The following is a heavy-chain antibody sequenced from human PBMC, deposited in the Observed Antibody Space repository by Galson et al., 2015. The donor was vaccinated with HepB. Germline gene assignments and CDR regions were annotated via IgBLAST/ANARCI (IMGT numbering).Heavy chain of an antibody. CDR1: GYTFTGCY. CDR2: INPNSGGT. Sequence: SVKVSCKASGYTFTGCYMHWVRQAPGQGLEWMGRINPNSGGTNYAQKFQGRVTMTRDTSISTAYMELSRLRSDDTAVYYCARAHLRDYGDYPYYYYGMDVWGQGTTVTVSS. J-gene: IGHJ6*02. D-gene: IGHD4-17*01. CDR3: ARAHLRDYGDYPYYYYGMDV. V-gene: IGHV1-2*06.